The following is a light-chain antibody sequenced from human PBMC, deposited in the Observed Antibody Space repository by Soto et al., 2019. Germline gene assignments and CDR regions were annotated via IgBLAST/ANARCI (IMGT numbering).Light chain of an antibody. CDR2: EVS. J-gene: IGLJ3*02. CDR1: TSDVGGYIS. V-gene: IGLV2-23*02. Sequence: QSVLTQPASVSGSPGQSVTISCTGTTSDVGGYISVSWYQQHPGKAPKLMIYEVSNRPSGVSNRFSGSKSGNTASLTISGLQAEDEADYYCSSYAGSSTFVFGGGTKLTVL. CDR3: SSYAGSSTFV.